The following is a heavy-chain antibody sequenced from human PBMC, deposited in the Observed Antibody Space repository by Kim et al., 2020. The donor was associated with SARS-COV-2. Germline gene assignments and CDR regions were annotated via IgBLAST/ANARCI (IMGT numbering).Heavy chain of an antibody. CDR1: GFTFNGYA. Sequence: GGSLRLSCAASGFTFNGYAMTWVRQAPGKGLEWISTVGGGGKNTYCADSLRGRFTISRDNSRNTLFLQMSSLKAEDTAVYYCVKGAPLPAGAYFGHWGQG. CDR3: VKGAPLPAGAYFGH. CDR2: VGGGGKNT. J-gene: IGHJ4*02. V-gene: IGHV3-23*01. D-gene: IGHD2-8*02.